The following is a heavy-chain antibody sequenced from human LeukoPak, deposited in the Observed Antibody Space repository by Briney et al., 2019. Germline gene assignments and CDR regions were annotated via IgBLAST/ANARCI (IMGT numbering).Heavy chain of an antibody. CDR2: ISGSGGRT. CDR3: AKWPYCSSTSCYTNWFDP. Sequence: GGSLRLSCAASGFTFSTYAMSWVRQAPGKGLEWVSGISGSGGRTYYADSVKGRFTISRDNSKNTLYLQMNSLRAEDTAVYYCAKWPYCSSTSCYTNWFDPWGQGTLVTVSS. CDR1: GFTFSTYA. V-gene: IGHV3-23*01. J-gene: IGHJ5*02. D-gene: IGHD2-2*01.